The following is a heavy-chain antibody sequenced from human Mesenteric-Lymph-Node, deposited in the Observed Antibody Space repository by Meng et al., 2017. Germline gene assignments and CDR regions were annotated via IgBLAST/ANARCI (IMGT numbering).Heavy chain of an antibody. J-gene: IGHJ4*02. CDR2: ISAYNGNT. CDR1: GYTFTSYG. V-gene: IGHV1-18*01. CDR3: ARDLHCSSTSCYRLFDY. Sequence: ASVKVSCKASGYTFTSYGISWVRQAPGQGLEWMGWISAYNGNTNYAQKLQGRVTMTTDTSTSTAYMELRNLRSDDTAVYYCARDLHCSSTSCYRLFDYWGQGTLVTVSS. D-gene: IGHD2-2*01.